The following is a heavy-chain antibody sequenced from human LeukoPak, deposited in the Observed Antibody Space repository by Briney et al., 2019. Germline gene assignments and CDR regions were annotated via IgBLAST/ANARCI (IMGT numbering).Heavy chain of an antibody. Sequence: SQTLSLTCAVSGGSISSGGYSWSWIRQPPGKXXXXXGYIYHGGSIHYNPSLKSRVTISVDRPKNQFSLKLRSVTAADTAVYYCAREYYDILTGSTWFDPWGQGTLVTVSP. D-gene: IGHD3-9*01. V-gene: IGHV4-30-2*01. J-gene: IGHJ5*02. CDR3: AREYYDILTGSTWFDP. CDR2: IYHGGSI. CDR1: GGSISSGGYS.